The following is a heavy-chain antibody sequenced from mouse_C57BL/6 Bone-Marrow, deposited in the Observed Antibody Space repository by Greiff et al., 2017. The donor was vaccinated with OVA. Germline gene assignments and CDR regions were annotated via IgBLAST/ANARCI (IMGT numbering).Heavy chain of an antibody. J-gene: IGHJ2*01. V-gene: IGHV6-6*01. CDR3: TSRGLRQDYFDY. D-gene: IGHD2-4*01. CDR2: IRNKANNHAT. Sequence: EVKVEESGGGLVQPGGSMKLSCAASGFTFSDAWMDWVRQSPEKGLEWVAEIRNKANNHATYYAESVKGRFTISRDDSKSSVYLQMNSLRAEDTGIYYCTSRGLRQDYFDYWGQGTTLTVSS. CDR1: GFTFSDAW.